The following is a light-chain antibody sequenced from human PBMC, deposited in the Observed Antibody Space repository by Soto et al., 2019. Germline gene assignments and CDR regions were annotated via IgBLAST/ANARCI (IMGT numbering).Light chain of an antibody. Sequence: DIQMTQSPSSLSASVGDRVTVSCRASQNIGSYLNWYQQKSGKAPKVLISDASTLQSGVPSRFSGSGSGTDFTLTISSLQPEDSAIYYCQQSYNSPLTVGGGTKVDSK. CDR2: DAS. V-gene: IGKV1-39*01. CDR1: QNIGSY. J-gene: IGKJ4*01. CDR3: QQSYNSPLT.